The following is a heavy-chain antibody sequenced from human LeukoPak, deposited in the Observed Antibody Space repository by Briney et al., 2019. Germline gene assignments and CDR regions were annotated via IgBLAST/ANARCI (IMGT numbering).Heavy chain of an antibody. CDR1: GFTFDDYG. Sequence: GGSLRLSCAASGFTFDDYGMSWGPPTPGKGLEWGSGINWNGGSTGYADSVKGRFTISRDNAKNSLYLQMNSLRAEDTALYYCARDRAGWYDDYYYYMDVWGKGTTVTVSS. D-gene: IGHD6-19*01. CDR2: INWNGGST. V-gene: IGHV3-20*04. CDR3: ARDRAGWYDDYYYYMDV. J-gene: IGHJ6*03.